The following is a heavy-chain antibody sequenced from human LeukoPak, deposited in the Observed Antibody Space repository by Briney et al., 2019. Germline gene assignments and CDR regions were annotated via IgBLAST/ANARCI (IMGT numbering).Heavy chain of an antibody. Sequence: ASVKVSCKASGYTFTSYGISWVRQAPGQGLEWTGWISAYNGNTNYAQKLQGRVTMTTDTSTSTAYMELRSLRSDDTAVYYCARGYCTNGVCHTFDYWGQGTLVTVSS. D-gene: IGHD2-8*01. CDR2: ISAYNGNT. CDR3: ARGYCTNGVCHTFDY. CDR1: GYTFTSYG. J-gene: IGHJ4*02. V-gene: IGHV1-18*01.